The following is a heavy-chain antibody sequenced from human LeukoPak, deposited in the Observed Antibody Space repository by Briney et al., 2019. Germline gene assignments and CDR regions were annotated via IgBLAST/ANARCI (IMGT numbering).Heavy chain of an antibody. CDR1: GFTFSNYA. CDR2: IGGRGTNT. Sequence: GGSLRLSCAGSGFTFSNYAMIWVRQAPGKGLEWVSAIGGRGTNTFYADSVKGRFTISRDNSKNTLYLQMNSLRAEDTAVYYCARTESSSWSNYYYYYGMDVWGQGTTVTVSS. V-gene: IGHV3-23*01. CDR3: ARTESSSWSNYYYYYGMDV. J-gene: IGHJ6*02. D-gene: IGHD6-13*01.